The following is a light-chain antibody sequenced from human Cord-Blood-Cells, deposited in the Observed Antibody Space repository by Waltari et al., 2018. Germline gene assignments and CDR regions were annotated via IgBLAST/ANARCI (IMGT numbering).Light chain of an antibody. Sequence: DIQMTQSPSSLSASVGDRVTITCRASQSISSYLNWYQPKPGKAPKLLIYAASSLQSGVPSRFSGSGSGTDFTLTISSLQPEDVATYYCQQSYSTPLTFGGGTKVEIK. CDR1: QSISSY. CDR2: AAS. CDR3: QQSYSTPLT. J-gene: IGKJ4*01. V-gene: IGKV1-39*01.